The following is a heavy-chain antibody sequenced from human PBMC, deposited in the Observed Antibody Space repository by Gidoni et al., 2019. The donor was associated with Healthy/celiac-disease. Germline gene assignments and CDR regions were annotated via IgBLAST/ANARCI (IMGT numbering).Heavy chain of an antibody. V-gene: IGHV4-34*01. D-gene: IGHD3-9*01. CDR1: GGSFSGYY. J-gene: IGHJ5*02. CDR3: ARDLVILRYFDWLPHPGWFDP. CDR2: INHSGST. Sequence: QVQLQQWGAGLLKPSETLSLTCAVYGGSFSGYYWSWIRQPPKGLEWIGEINHSGSTNYNPSLKSRVTISVDTSKNQFSLKLSSVTAADTAVYYCARDLVILRYFDWLPHPGWFDPWGQGTLVTVSS.